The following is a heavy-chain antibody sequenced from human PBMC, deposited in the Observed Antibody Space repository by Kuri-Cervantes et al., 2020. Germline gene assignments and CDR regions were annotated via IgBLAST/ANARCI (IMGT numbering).Heavy chain of an antibody. D-gene: IGHD6-13*01. CDR3: AREGLGSWTRDYYYGMDV. J-gene: IGHJ6*02. Sequence: LSLTCAASGFTFSSYGMHWVRQAPGKGLEWVAVISYDGSNKYYADSVKGRFTISRDNSKNTLYLQMNSLRAEDTAVYYCAREGLGSWTRDYYYGMDVWGQGTTVTVSS. V-gene: IGHV3-30*03. CDR2: ISYDGSNK. CDR1: GFTFSSYG.